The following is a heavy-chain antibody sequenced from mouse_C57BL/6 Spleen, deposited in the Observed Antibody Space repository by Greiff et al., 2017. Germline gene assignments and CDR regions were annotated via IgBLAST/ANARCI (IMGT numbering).Heavy chain of an antibody. J-gene: IGHJ3*01. CDR1: GFSLTSYG. CDR3: ASLTGPAWFAY. D-gene: IGHD4-1*01. CDR2: IWGVGST. Sequence: VKLVESGPGLVAPSQSLSITCTVSGFSLTSYGVDWVRQSPGKGLEWLGVIWGVGSTNYNSALKSRLSISKDNSKSQVFLQMNSLQTDDTAMYYCASLTGPAWFAYWGQGTLVTVSA. V-gene: IGHV2-6*01.